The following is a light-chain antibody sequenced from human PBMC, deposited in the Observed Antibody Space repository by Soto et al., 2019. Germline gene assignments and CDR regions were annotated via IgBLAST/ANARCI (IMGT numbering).Light chain of an antibody. CDR3: QTWGTGSWV. CDR2: LNSDGSH. Sequence: QPVLTQSPSASASLGASVKLTCTLSSGHTIYAVAWHQQQPEKGPRYLMKLNSDGSHTKGDGIPDRFSGSSAGADRYLTISGLQSEDEADYYCQTWGTGSWVFGGGTQLTVL. CDR1: SGHTIYA. J-gene: IGLJ3*02. V-gene: IGLV4-69*01.